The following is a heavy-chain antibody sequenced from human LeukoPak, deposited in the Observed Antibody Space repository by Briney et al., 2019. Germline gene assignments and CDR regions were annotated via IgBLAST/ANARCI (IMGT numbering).Heavy chain of an antibody. V-gene: IGHV3-7*03. Sequence: PGGSLRLSCAASRFTFSSYWMSWVRQAPGKGLEWVANIKQDGSEQYYAGSVKGRFTISRDNTKNSLFLQMNSLRAEDTAVYYCARVGGYGGGFDYWGQGTLVTVSS. CDR2: IKQDGSEQ. CDR3: ARVGGYGGGFDY. CDR1: RFTFSSYW. D-gene: IGHD5-18*01. J-gene: IGHJ4*02.